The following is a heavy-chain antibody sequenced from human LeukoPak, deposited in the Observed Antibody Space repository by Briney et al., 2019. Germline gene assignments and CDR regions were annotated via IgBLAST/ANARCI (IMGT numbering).Heavy chain of an antibody. CDR2: ISPSGAIT. Sequence: ASVKVSCKASGHTFISSYMHWVRQAPGQGLEWMGIISPSGAITSYAHKFQGRVTMTRDTSTSTVYMELSSLRSDDTAVYYCARGSAYYDYWSGADWGQGTLVTVSS. J-gene: IGHJ4*02. CDR3: ARGSAYYDYWSGAD. V-gene: IGHV1-46*01. CDR1: GHTFISSY. D-gene: IGHD3-3*01.